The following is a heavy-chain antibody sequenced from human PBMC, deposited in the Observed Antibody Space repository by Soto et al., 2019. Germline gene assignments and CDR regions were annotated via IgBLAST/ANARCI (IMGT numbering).Heavy chain of an antibody. V-gene: IGHV3-21*01. D-gene: IGHD2-8*01. CDR1: GFTFSSYS. Sequence: PGGSLRLSCAASGFTFSSYSMNWVRQAPGKGLEWVSSISSSSSYIYYADSVKGRFTISRDNAKNSLYLQMNSLRAEDTAVYYCAREVIVLSYMDVWGKGTTVTVSS. CDR2: ISSSSSYI. J-gene: IGHJ6*03. CDR3: AREVIVLSYMDV.